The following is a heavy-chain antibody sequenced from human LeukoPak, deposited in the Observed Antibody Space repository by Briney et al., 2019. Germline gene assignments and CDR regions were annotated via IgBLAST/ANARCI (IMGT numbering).Heavy chain of an antibody. J-gene: IGHJ4*02. V-gene: IGHV1-18*01. CDR2: ISAYNGNT. CDR3: ARDLRITMIVVVITPTLPDLPGY. CDR1: GYTFTSYG. Sequence: ASVKVSCKASGYTFTSYGISWVRQAPGQGLEWMGWISAYNGNTNYAQKLQGRVTMTTDTSTSTAYMELRSLRSDDTAVYYCARDLRITMIVVVITPTLPDLPGYWGQGTLVTVSS. D-gene: IGHD3-22*01.